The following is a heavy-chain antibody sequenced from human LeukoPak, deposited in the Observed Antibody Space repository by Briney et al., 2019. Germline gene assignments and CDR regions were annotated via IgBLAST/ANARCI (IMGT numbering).Heavy chain of an antibody. CDR3: ARDSGIVATIGFDY. Sequence: PGGSLRLSCAASGFTFSSYSMNWVCQAPGKGLEWVSSISSSSSYIYYADSVKGRFTISRDNAKNSLYLQMSSLRAEDTAVYYCARDSGIVATIGFDYWGQGTLVTVSS. CDR2: ISSSSSYI. CDR1: GFTFSSYS. D-gene: IGHD5-12*01. V-gene: IGHV3-21*01. J-gene: IGHJ4*02.